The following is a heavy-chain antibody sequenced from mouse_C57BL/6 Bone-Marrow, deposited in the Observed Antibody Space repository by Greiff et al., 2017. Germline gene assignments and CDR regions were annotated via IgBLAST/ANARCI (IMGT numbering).Heavy chain of an antibody. D-gene: IGHD1-1*01. CDR3: ARRSGYWDFGG. Sequence: QVQLQQPGAELVKPGASVKLSCKASGYTFTSYWMQWVKQRPGQGLEWIGEIDPSDSYTNYNQKFKGKATLTVDTSSSTAYMQLSSLTSEDSAVYDCARRSGYWDFGGWGTGTTGTVSS. CDR2: IDPSDSYT. CDR1: GYTFTSYW. V-gene: IGHV1-50*01. J-gene: IGHJ1*03.